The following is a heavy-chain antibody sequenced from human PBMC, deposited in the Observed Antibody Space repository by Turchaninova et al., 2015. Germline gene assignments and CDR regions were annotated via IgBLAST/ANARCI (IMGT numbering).Heavy chain of an antibody. V-gene: IGHV4-38-2*01. CDR1: GYSISSGYS. CDR2: IYQSGST. D-gene: IGHD6-6*01. J-gene: IGHJ4*02. CDR3: ARHWSARHIFDY. Sequence: QVQLQEAGPGLVRPSETLSITFAVSGYSISSGYSWGWIRQPPGKGLELIGSIYQSGSTYYNPSLKSRVTISVDTSKNQFSLKLSSVTAADTAVYYCARHWSARHIFDYWGQGTLVTVSS.